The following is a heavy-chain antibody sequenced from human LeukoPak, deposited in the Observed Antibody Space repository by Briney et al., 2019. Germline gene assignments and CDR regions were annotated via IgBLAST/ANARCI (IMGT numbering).Heavy chain of an antibody. D-gene: IGHD3-10*01. CDR2: ISSSSSYI. Sequence: GGSLRLSCAASGLTFSSYSMNWVRQAPGKGLEWVSSISSSSSYIYYADSVKGRFTISRDNAKNSLYLQMNSLRAEDTAVYYCARDGYYGSGSYSYYYGMDVWGKGTTVTVSS. CDR1: GLTFSSYS. V-gene: IGHV3-21*01. CDR3: ARDGYYGSGSYSYYYGMDV. J-gene: IGHJ6*04.